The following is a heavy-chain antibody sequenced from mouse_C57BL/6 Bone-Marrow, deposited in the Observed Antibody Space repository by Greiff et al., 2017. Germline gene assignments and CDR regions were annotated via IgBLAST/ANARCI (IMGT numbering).Heavy chain of an antibody. Sequence: VVEPGDSVKISCKASGYSFTGYFMNWVMQSHGKSLEWIGRINPYNGDTFYNQKFKGKATLTVDKSSSTAHMELRSLTSEDSAVYYCARRSSLYYFDYWGQGTTLTVSS. V-gene: IGHV1-20*01. CDR3: ARRSSLYYFDY. D-gene: IGHD6-1*01. CDR2: INPYNGDT. CDR1: GYSFTGYF. J-gene: IGHJ2*01.